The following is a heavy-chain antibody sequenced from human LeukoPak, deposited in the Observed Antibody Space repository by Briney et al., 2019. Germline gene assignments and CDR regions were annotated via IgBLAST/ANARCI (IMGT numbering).Heavy chain of an antibody. J-gene: IGHJ6*02. D-gene: IGHD6-13*01. V-gene: IGHV4-59*01. Sequence: SETLSLTCTVSGGSISSYYWSWIRQPPGKGLEWIGYIYYSGSTNYNPSLKSRVTISVDTSKNQFSLKLSSVTAADTAVYYCASGRQQLAHYGMDVWGQGTTVTVSS. CDR1: GGSISSYY. CDR2: IYYSGST. CDR3: ASGRQQLAHYGMDV.